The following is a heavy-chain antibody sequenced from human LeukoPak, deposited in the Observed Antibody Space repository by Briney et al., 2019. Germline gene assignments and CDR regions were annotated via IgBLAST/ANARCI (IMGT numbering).Heavy chain of an antibody. Sequence: ASVKVSCKASGGTFSSYAISWVRQAPGQGLEWMGRINPNSGGTNYAQKFQGRVTMTRDTSISTAYMELSRLRSDDTAVYYCARSSSGWESPYYFDYWGQGTLVTVSS. CDR3: ARSSSGWESPYYFDY. J-gene: IGHJ4*02. V-gene: IGHV1-2*02. D-gene: IGHD6-19*01. CDR2: INPNSGGT. CDR1: GGTFSSYA.